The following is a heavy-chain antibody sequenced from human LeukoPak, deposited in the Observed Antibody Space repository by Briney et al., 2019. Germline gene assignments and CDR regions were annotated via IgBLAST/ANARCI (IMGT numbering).Heavy chain of an antibody. CDR3: ARGPQGTCDGGTCPFDP. CDR1: GGSISSSSYY. Sequence: SETLSLTCTVSGGSISSSSYYWGWIRQPPGKGLEWIGSIYYSGITNYNPSLKSRVTMSLDTSKNQFSLKLTSVTAADTAVYYCARGPQGTCDGGTCPFDPWGQGTLVTVSS. J-gene: IGHJ5*02. V-gene: IGHV4-39*07. CDR2: IYYSGIT. D-gene: IGHD2-15*01.